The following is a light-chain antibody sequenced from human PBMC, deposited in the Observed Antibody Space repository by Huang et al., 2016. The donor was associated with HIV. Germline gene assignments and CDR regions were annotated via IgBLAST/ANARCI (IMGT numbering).Light chain of an antibody. J-gene: IGKJ1*01. CDR2: ATS. CDR1: QGIGNS. Sequence: DIQMTQSPSSLSASVGDRVTITCRVSQGIGNSLAWYQQKPEKAPRLLLYATSTLESGVPSRFSGSGSGTHYTLTINTLQPEDIASYYCQQYHSLPWTFGQGTKVEIK. V-gene: IGKV1-NL1*01. CDR3: QQYHSLPWT.